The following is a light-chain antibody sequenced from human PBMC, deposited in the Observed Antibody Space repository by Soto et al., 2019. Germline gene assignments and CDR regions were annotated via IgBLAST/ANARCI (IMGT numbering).Light chain of an antibody. J-gene: IGLJ1*01. CDR2: EVT. CDR3: CSCEGSSVHYV. V-gene: IGLV2-8*01. CDR1: SSDVGYYDS. Sequence: QSVLTQPPSASGSPGQSVSISCTGTSSDVGYYDSVPWYRQYPGEAPKLIIYEVTKRPSGVPDRFSGSKSGNTASLTVTWLQAEDEADYYCCSCEGSSVHYVSGTGTKVTVL.